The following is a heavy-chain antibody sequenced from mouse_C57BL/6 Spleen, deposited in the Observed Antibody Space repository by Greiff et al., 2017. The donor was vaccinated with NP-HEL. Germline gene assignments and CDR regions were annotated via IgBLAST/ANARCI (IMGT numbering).Heavy chain of an antibody. D-gene: IGHD1-1*01. CDR3: ARPYRSTTGVSDFDY. CDR2: IHPNSGCP. J-gene: IGHJ2*01. V-gene: IGHV1-64*01. CDR1: GYTFTSYW. Sequence: QVQLQQPGAELVKPGASVKLSCKASGYTFTSYWMHWVKQRPGQGLEWIGMIHPNSGCPNYNEKFKSKATLTVDTSSSTAYMQLSSLTSEDSAVYYFARPYRSTTGVSDFDYWGQGTTLTVSS.